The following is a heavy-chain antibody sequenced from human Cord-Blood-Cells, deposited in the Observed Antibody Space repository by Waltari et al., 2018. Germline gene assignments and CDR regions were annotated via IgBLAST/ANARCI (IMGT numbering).Heavy chain of an antibody. Sequence: QVQLVESGGGVVQPGRSLRLSCAASGFTFSSYAMHWVRQAPGKGLEWVAVISYDGSNKDYADSVKGRFTISRDNSKNTLYLQMNSLRAEDTAVYYCARGSPLDAGFDYWGQGTLVTVSS. D-gene: IGHD2-15*01. CDR3: ARGSPLDAGFDY. CDR1: GFTFSSYA. V-gene: IGHV3-30-3*01. CDR2: ISYDGSNK. J-gene: IGHJ4*02.